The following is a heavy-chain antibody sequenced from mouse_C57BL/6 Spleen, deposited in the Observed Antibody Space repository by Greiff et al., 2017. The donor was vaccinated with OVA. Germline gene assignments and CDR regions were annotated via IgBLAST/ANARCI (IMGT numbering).Heavy chain of an antibody. CDR2: IDPSDSYT. D-gene: IGHD1-1*01. V-gene: IGHV1-69*01. Sequence: QVQLQQPGAELVMPGASVKLSCKASGYTFTSYWMHWVKQRPGQGLEWIGEIDPSDSYTNYNQKFKGKSTLTVDKSSSTAYMQLSSLTSEDSAVYYCARPDYYGSSLLDYWGQGTTLTVSS. CDR1: GYTFTSYW. J-gene: IGHJ2*01. CDR3: ARPDYYGSSLLDY.